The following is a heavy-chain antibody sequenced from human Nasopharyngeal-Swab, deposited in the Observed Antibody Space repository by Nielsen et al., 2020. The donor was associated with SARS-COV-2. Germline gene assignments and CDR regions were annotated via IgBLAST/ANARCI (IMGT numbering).Heavy chain of an antibody. D-gene: IGHD3-16*02. Sequence: GESLKISCAASGFTFSSYGMHWVRQAPGKGLEWLAVISYDGSNKYYADFVKGRFTISRDNSKSTLYLQMNSLRAEDTAVYYCAKDVYDYVWGSYRYQFDYWGQGTLVTVSS. CDR1: GFTFSSYG. J-gene: IGHJ4*02. CDR3: AKDVYDYVWGSYRYQFDY. V-gene: IGHV3-30*18. CDR2: ISYDGSNK.